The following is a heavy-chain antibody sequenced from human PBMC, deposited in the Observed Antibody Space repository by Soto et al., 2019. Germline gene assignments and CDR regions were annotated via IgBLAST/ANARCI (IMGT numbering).Heavy chain of an antibody. Sequence: QVQLVQSGAEVKKPGASVKVSCKASGYTFTSYGISWVRQAPGQGLEWMGWISAYNGNTNYAQKLQGRVTMTTDTPTSTAYMELRSLRSDDTAVYYCASSFTSSQWRYGMDVWGQGTTVTVSS. CDR2: ISAYNGNT. CDR3: ASSFTSSQWRYGMDV. D-gene: IGHD2-2*01. V-gene: IGHV1-18*01. J-gene: IGHJ6*02. CDR1: GYTFTSYG.